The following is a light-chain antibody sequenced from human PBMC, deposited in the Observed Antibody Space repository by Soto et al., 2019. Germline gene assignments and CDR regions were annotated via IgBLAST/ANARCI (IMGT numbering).Light chain of an antibody. CDR3: QQYNNWRQT. Sequence: EIVLKQSPGTLSLSPGERATLSCRASQRVSSNLAWYQQKPGQAPRLLLYGASTRATGVPARFSGSGSGTQFTLTISSLQSEDFAVYYCQQYNNWRQTFGQGTKVDIK. CDR1: QRVSSN. CDR2: GAS. J-gene: IGKJ1*01. V-gene: IGKV3-15*01.